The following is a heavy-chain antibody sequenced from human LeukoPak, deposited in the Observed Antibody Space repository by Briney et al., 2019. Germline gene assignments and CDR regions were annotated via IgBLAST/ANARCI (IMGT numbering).Heavy chain of an antibody. CDR3: ARRNLKSGGSYFPLFYY. CDR2: INPSGGST. Sequence: ASVKVSCKASGYTFTSYYMHWVRQAPGQGLEWMGIINPSGGSTSYAQKFQGRVTMTRDMSTSTVYMELSSLRSEDTAVYYCARRNLKSGGSYFPLFYYWGQGTLVTVSS. CDR1: GYTFTSYY. V-gene: IGHV1-46*01. D-gene: IGHD1-26*01. J-gene: IGHJ4*02.